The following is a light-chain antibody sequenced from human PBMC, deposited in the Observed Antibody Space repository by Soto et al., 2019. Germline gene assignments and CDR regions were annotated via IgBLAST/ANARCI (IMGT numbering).Light chain of an antibody. V-gene: IGKV1-27*01. J-gene: IGKJ3*01. CDR2: AAS. Sequence: DIQMTQSPSSLSASVGDRVTITCRASQGISNYLAWYQQKPGTVPKLLIYAASTLQSGVPSRFSGSGSGTDFTPTITTLQPEEVATYYCQKNNSPQFPSAPGTKLDIK. CDR1: QGISNY. CDR3: QKNNSPQFP.